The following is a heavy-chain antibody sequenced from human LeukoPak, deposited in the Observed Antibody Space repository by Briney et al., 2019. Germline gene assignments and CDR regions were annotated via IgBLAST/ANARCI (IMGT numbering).Heavy chain of an antibody. CDR3: AKDSGPYSYGTYFDH. D-gene: IGHD5-18*01. CDR2: ISGSGGST. V-gene: IGHV3-23*01. CDR1: GFTFSSYA. J-gene: IGHJ4*02. Sequence: GGSLTLSCAASGFTFSSYAMSWVRQAAGKGRGWVSAISGSGGSTYYADSVKVRFTISRDNSKNTLYLQMNSLRAEDTDVYYCAKDSGPYSYGTYFDHWGQGTLVTVSS.